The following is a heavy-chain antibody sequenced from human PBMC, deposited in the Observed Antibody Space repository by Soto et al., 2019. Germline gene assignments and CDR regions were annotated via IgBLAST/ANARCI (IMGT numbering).Heavy chain of an antibody. CDR2: INPNSGGT. J-gene: IGHJ3*02. D-gene: IGHD3-9*01. Sequence: GASVKVSCKASGYTFTGYYMHWVRQAPGQGLEWMGWINPNSGGTNYAQKFQGWVTMTRDTSISTAYMELSRLRSDDTAVYYCARERTYYDILTGPLYAFDIWGQGTMVTV. CDR1: GYTFTGYY. V-gene: IGHV1-2*04. CDR3: ARERTYYDILTGPLYAFDI.